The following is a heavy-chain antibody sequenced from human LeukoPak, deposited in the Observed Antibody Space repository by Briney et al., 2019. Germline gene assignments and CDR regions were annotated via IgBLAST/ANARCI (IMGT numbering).Heavy chain of an antibody. V-gene: IGHV4-59*12. J-gene: IGHJ3*02. CDR3: ARDIIPGIRYYDILTGQIRGAFDI. CDR1: GGSISSYY. Sequence: SETLSHTCTVSGGSISSYYWSWIRQPPGKGLEWIGYIYYSGSTNYNPSLKSRVTISVDTSKNQFSLKLSSVTAADTAVYYCARDIIPGIRYYDILTGQIRGAFDIWGQGTMVTVSS. D-gene: IGHD3-9*01. CDR2: IYYSGST.